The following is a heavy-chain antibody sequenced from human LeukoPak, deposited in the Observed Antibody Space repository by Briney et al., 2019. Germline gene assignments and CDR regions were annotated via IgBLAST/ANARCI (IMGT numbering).Heavy chain of an antibody. Sequence: GGSLRLSCAASGFTFSSYAMSWVRQAPGKGLEWVSAISGSGGSTYYADSAKGRFTISRDNSKNTLYLQMNSLRAEDTAVYYCAKDMGLRYFDWLLSEDYFDYWGQGTLVTVSS. V-gene: IGHV3-23*01. D-gene: IGHD3-9*01. CDR1: GFTFSSYA. CDR3: AKDMGLRYFDWLLSEDYFDY. CDR2: ISGSGGST. J-gene: IGHJ4*02.